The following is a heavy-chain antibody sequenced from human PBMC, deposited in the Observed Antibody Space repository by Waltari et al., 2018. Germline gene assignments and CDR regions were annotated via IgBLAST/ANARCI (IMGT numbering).Heavy chain of an antibody. CDR1: GYTFTKYY. V-gene: IGHV1-46*01. CDR3: ARDFFSTVVSPGLFDY. D-gene: IGHD4-17*01. J-gene: IGHJ4*02. Sequence: QVQLLQSGAEVKKPGASVRVSCTTSGYTFTKYYMHWVRQAPGQGLEWMGIINPSSGDTTYAQTFQGRVTITGDTSTSTVFVELTSLRSGDTAVYYCARDFFSTVVSPGLFDYWGQGTPVTVSS. CDR2: INPSSGDT.